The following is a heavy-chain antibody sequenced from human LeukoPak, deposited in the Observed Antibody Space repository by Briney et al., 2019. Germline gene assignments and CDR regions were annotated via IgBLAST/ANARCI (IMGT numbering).Heavy chain of an antibody. CDR2: ISAYNGNT. J-gene: IGHJ4*02. CDR1: GGTFLNYA. D-gene: IGHD1-26*01. Sequence: ASVKVSCKTSGGTFLNYAISWVRQAPGQGLEWMGWISAYNGNTNYAQKLQGRVTMTTDTSTSTAYMELRSLRSDDTAVYYCAREGSYYFDYWGQGTLVTVSS. V-gene: IGHV1-18*01. CDR3: AREGSYYFDY.